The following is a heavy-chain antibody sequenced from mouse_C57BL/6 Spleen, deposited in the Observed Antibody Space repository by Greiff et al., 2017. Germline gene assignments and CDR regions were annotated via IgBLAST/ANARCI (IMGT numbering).Heavy chain of an antibody. D-gene: IGHD4-1*01. CDR1: GFTFSSYA. V-gene: IGHV5-4*01. Sequence: EVHLVESGGGLVKPGGSLKLSCAASGFTFSSYAMSWVRQTPEKRLEWVATISDGGSYTYYPDNVKGRFTISRDNAKNNLYLQMSHLKSEDTAMYYCARSGDSDETYWGQGTLVTVSA. CDR3: ARSGDSDETY. CDR2: ISDGGSYT. J-gene: IGHJ3*01.